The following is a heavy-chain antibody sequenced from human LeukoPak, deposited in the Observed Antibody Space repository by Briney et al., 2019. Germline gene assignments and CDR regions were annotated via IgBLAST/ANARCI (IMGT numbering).Heavy chain of an antibody. V-gene: IGHV3-48*03. D-gene: IGHD5-12*01. CDR2: ISSSGSTI. CDR3: ARGGDIVATTDFDY. CDR1: GFTFSSYE. Sequence: GGSLGLSCAASGFTFSSYEMNWVRQAPGKGLEWVSYISSSGSTIYYADSVKGRFTISRDNAKNSLYLQMNSLRAEDTAVYYCARGGDIVATTDFDYWGQGTLVTVCS. J-gene: IGHJ4*02.